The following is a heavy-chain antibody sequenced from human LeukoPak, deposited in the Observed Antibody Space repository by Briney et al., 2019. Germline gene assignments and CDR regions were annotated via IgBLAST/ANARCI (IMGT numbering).Heavy chain of an antibody. J-gene: IGHJ4*02. D-gene: IGHD2-15*01. V-gene: IGHV3-23*01. CDR2: ISGSGGGT. CDR3: AKSPVSSCRGSFCYPFDY. CDR1: GFTFSSYG. Sequence: GGTLRLSCAASGFTFSSYGMSWVRQAPGKGLEWVSAISGSGGGTCYADSVKGRFTISRDNSRNTLYLQMNTLRAEDTAVYFCAKSPVSSCRGSFCYPFDYWGQGNLVTVSS.